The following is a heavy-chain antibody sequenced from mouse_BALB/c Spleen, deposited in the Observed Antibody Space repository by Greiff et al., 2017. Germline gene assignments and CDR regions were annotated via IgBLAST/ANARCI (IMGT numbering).Heavy chain of an antibody. J-gene: IGHJ3*01. CDR2: IWAGGST. CDR3: AGGEVRRGTFAY. Sequence: VMLVESGPGLVAPSQSLSITCTVSGFSLTSYGVHWVRQPPGKGLEWLGVIWAGGSTNYNSALMSRLSISKDNSKSQVFLKMSSLQTDDTAMYYCAGGEVRRGTFAYWGQGTLVTVSA. CDR1: GFSLTSYG. D-gene: IGHD2-14*01. V-gene: IGHV2-9*02.